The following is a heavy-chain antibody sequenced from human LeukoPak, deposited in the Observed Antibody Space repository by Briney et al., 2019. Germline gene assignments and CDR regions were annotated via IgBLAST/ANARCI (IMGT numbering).Heavy chain of an antibody. D-gene: IGHD1-26*01. CDR2: IYPGDSGP. CDR1: GYSFTSYC. Sequence: GESLKISCKVSGYSFTSYCIGWVRQMPGKGLEWTGIIYPGDSGPTYSSSFQGQVTISVDKSIHPAYLQWSSLQASDTAMYYCGMSGDRVPLQDDVFDVWGQGTMVTVST. V-gene: IGHV5-51*01. CDR3: GMSGDRVPLQDDVFDV. J-gene: IGHJ3*01.